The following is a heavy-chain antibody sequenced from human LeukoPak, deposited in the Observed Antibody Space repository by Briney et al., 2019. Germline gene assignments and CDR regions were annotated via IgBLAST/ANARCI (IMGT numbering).Heavy chain of an antibody. J-gene: IGHJ5*02. CDR3: ARRSGAVGS. CDR1: GDSVSSSSYF. Sequence: SETLSLTCTVSGDSVSSSSYFWGWIRQPPGRGLEWIGSIYYTATTYYNPSLKSRVTISIDTSKNQFSLKLISVTAADTAVYFCARRSGAVGSWGQGTLVTVSS. CDR2: IYYTATT. V-gene: IGHV4-39*01. D-gene: IGHD6-19*01.